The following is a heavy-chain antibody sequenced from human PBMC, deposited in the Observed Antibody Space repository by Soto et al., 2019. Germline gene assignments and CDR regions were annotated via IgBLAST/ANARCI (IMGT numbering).Heavy chain of an antibody. CDR1: WGSISSYY. CDR3: ARRYGYSFDY. V-gene: IGHV4-59*08. CDR2: IYYSGST. Sequence: PSETLSLTCTVSWGSISSYYWSWIRQPPGKGLEWIGYIYYSGSTNYNPSLKSRVTISVDTSKNQLSLKLSSVTAADTAVYYCARRYGYSFDYWGQGTLVTVSS. J-gene: IGHJ4*02. D-gene: IGHD5-18*01.